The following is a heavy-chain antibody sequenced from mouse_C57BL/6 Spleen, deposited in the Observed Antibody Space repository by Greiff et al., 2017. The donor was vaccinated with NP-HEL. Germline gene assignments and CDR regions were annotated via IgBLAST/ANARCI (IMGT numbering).Heavy chain of an antibody. CDR1: GFTFSDYY. V-gene: IGHV5-16*01. CDR2: INYDGSST. Sequence: EVMLVESEGGLVQPGSSMKLSCTASGFTFSDYYMAWVRQVPEKGLEWVANINYDGSSTYYLDSLKSRFIISRDNAKNILYLQMSRLKSEDKATYYCAREIFPYYFDYWGQGTTLTVSS. J-gene: IGHJ2*01. CDR3: AREIFPYYFDY.